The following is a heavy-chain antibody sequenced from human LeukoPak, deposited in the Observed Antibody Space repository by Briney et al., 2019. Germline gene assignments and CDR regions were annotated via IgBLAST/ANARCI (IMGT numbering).Heavy chain of an antibody. V-gene: IGHV3-30*02. CDR3: AKDSSGLDY. Sequence: GGSLRLSCTASGFTFSNYGIHWVRQAPGKGLEWVAFIQYDAGNEYYGDSVEGRFTVSRDNSKNTLYLQMNSLRAEDTAVYYCAKDSSGLDYWGQGTLVTVSS. CDR2: IQYDAGNE. CDR1: GFTFSNYG. D-gene: IGHD3-22*01. J-gene: IGHJ4*02.